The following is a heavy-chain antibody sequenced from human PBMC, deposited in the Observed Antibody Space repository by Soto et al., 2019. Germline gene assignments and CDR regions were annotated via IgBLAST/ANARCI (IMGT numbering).Heavy chain of an antibody. CDR3: ARVPGP. J-gene: IGHJ5*02. CDR2: IYHSGST. CDR1: GGSISSGGYS. D-gene: IGHD7-27*01. Sequence: QLQLQESGSGLVKPSQTLSLTCAVSGGSISSGGYSWSWIRQPPGKGLEWIGYIYHSGSTYYNPSRXGXITISVDRSKNQFALKLSSVTAADTAVYYCARVPGPWGQGTLVTVSS. V-gene: IGHV4-30-2*01.